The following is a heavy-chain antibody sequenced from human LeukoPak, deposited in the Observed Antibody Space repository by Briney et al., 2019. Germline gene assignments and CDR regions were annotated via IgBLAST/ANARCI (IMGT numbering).Heavy chain of an antibody. CDR1: GGSFSGYY. CDR2: INHSGST. J-gene: IGHJ4*02. D-gene: IGHD3-22*01. CDR3: ARGPGVYDSSGYSHYEGYYFDY. V-gene: IGHV4-34*01. Sequence: PSETLSLTCAVYGGSFSGYYWSWIRQPPGKGLEWIGEINHSGSTNYNPSLKSRVTISVDTSKNQFSLKLSSVTAADTAVYYCARGPGVYDSSGYSHYEGYYFDYWGQGTLVTVSS.